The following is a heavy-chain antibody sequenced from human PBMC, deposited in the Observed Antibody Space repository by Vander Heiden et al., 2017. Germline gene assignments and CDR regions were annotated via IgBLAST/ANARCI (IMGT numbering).Heavy chain of an antibody. CDR2: SNDSGGSA. CDR1: GFTFSTYA. Sequence: EVQLLESGGGLVQPGGSLRLSCAASGFTFSTYAMSWVRQAPGKGLEWLSSSNDSGGSAYYADSVKGRFTISRDNSKNTLYLQMNSLRAEDTAVYYCAKSHCSGTSCYGRRFDPWGQGTLDTVSS. J-gene: IGHJ5*02. CDR3: AKSHCSGTSCYGRRFDP. D-gene: IGHD2-2*01. V-gene: IGHV3-23*01.